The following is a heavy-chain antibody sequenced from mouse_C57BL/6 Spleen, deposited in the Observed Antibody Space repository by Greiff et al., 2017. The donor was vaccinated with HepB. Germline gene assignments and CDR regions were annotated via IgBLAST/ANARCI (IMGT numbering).Heavy chain of an antibody. CDR1: GYSITSGYY. V-gene: IGHV3-6*01. CDR3: ARRGLGPYFDY. J-gene: IGHJ2*01. CDR2: ISYDGSN. Sequence: EVKLMESGPGLVKPSQSLSLTCSVTGYSITSGYYWNWIRQFPGNKLEWMGYISYDGSNNYNPSLKNRISITRDTSKNQFFLKLNSVTTEDTATYYCARRGLGPYFDYWGQGTTLTVSS. D-gene: IGHD4-1*01.